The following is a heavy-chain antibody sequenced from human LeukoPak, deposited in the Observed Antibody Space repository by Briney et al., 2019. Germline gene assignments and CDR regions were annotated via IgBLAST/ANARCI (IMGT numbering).Heavy chain of an antibody. J-gene: IGHJ1*01. V-gene: IGHV3-7*04. CDR2: IKQEGSEK. D-gene: IGHD3-9*01. CDR3: AREGYFVN. Sequence: RGSLRLSCAASGFTFCSYWMSWVRQAPRKRLGWVANIKQEGSEKYYVDSVKGRFTTSRDNAKNPRYLQMTSLRAEDRAVYYCAREGYFVNWGQGTLVTVSS. CDR1: GFTFCSYW.